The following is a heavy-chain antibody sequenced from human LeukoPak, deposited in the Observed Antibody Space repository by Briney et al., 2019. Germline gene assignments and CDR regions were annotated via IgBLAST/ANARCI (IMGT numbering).Heavy chain of an antibody. Sequence: GGSLRLSCAASGFTFSSYAMSWVRQAPGKGLEWVSAISGSGGSTYYADSVKGRFTISRDNAKNSLYLQMNSLRAEDTAVYYCARAKYCSGGSCYFGGFDYWGQGTLVTVSS. J-gene: IGHJ4*02. D-gene: IGHD2-15*01. CDR1: GFTFSSYA. V-gene: IGHV3-23*01. CDR3: ARAKYCSGGSCYFGGFDY. CDR2: ISGSGGST.